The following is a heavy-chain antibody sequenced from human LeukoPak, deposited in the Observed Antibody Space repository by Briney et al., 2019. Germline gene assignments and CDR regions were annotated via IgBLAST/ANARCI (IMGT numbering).Heavy chain of an antibody. CDR2: IANKINSERK. D-gene: IGHD1-26*01. Sequence: GGSLRLSCAASGLIFSDAWMGWVRQAPGKGLEWVGRIANKINSERKDYAAPVKGRFTISRDNSKNTLYLQMNSLRAEDTAVYYCAKVRSGSYYWGQGTLVTVSS. CDR1: GLIFSDAW. CDR3: AKVRSGSYY. J-gene: IGHJ4*02. V-gene: IGHV3-15*04.